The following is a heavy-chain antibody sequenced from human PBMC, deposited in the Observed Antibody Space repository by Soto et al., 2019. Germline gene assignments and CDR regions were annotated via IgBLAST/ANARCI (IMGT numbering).Heavy chain of an antibody. CDR3: AAVSSDYYDSSGYPDAFDI. CDR2: IVVGSGNT. CDR1: GFTFTSSA. J-gene: IGHJ3*02. Sequence: SVKVSCKASGFTFTSSAVQWVRQARGQRLEWIGWIVVGSGNTNYAQKFQERVTITRDMSTSTAYMELSSLRSEDTAVYYCAAVSSDYYDSSGYPDAFDIWGQGTMVTVSS. D-gene: IGHD3-22*01. V-gene: IGHV1-58*01.